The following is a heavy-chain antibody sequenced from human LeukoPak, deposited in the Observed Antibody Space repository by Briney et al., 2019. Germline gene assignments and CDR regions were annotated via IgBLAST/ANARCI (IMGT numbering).Heavy chain of an antibody. CDR1: EFTFSTFA. Sequence: GGSLRLSCAASEFTFSTFAMSWVRQAPGKGLEWVSAISGSGGSTYYADSVKGRFTISRDNSKNTLYLQMNSLRAEDTAVYYCAKHTLVVPQGNWFDPWGQGTLVTVSS. CDR2: ISGSGGST. J-gene: IGHJ5*02. D-gene: IGHD2-2*01. V-gene: IGHV3-23*01. CDR3: AKHTLVVPQGNWFDP.